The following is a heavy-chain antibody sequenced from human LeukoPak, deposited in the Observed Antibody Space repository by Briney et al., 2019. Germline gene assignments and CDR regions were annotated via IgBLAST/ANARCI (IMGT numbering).Heavy chain of an antibody. J-gene: IGHJ6*02. CDR1: GGSISSSNW. CDR3: ARQGGYCSDGSCYGRRTMDV. CDR2: IYHSGST. D-gene: IGHD2-15*01. V-gene: IGHV4-4*02. Sequence: PSGTLSLTCAVSGGSISSSNWWSWVLQPPGKGLEWIVEIYHSGSTNYNPSLKSRVTISVDKSKNQFSLKLSSVTAADTAVYYCARQGGYCSDGSCYGRRTMDVWGQGTTVTVSS.